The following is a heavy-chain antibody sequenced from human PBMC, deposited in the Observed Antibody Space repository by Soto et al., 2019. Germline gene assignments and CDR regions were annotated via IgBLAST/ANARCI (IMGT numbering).Heavy chain of an antibody. Sequence: EVQLVESGGGLVKPGGSLRLSCISSGFTFRTYTMNWVRQAPGKGLEWVSGIRGFSPYTFYAESVKGRFTISRDNAKNSLYLEMNSLRAEDTAVYYCARGSEDLTSNFDYWGQGTLVTVSS. V-gene: IGHV3-21*06. CDR1: GFTFRTYT. CDR3: ARGSEDLTSNFDY. CDR2: IRGFSPYT. J-gene: IGHJ4*02.